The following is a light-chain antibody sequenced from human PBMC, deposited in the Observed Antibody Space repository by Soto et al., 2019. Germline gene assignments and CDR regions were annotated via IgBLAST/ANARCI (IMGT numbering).Light chain of an antibody. Sequence: QSVLTQPASVSGSPGQSITISCTGTTSDVGRYNYVSWYQQHPGKAPKLMIYDVSNRPSGVSNRFSGSKSGNTASLTISGLQAEDEADYYCSSCTSITTLGVVFGGGTKLTVL. CDR3: SSCTSITTLGVV. CDR2: DVS. CDR1: TSDVGRYNY. V-gene: IGLV2-14*01. J-gene: IGLJ2*01.